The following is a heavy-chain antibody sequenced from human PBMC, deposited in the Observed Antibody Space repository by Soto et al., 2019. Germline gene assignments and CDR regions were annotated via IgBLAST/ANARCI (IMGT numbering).Heavy chain of an antibody. CDR3: ARDLTSGRGS. CDR1: GGTFSRHS. D-gene: IGHD3-10*01. J-gene: IGHJ4*02. CDR2: IIPIFDAT. V-gene: IGHV1-69*01. Sequence: QVQMVQSGAEVKKPGSSARVSCKVSGGTFSRHSISWVRQAPGQGLEWMGGIIPIFDATQYAQKFQGRLTITADESTTTFHMDLSGLRPEYTARYYCARDLTSGRGSWGQGTLVTVS.